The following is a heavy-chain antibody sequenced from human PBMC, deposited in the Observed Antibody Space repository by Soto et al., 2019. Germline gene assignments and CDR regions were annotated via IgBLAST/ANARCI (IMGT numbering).Heavy chain of an antibody. Sequence: LSLTCTVSGGSVSSESHYWSWIRQTPGKGLEWIGYIYYTGSTNYNPSLKGRVTMSVDTSRDQVSLRLRSVTRADTAMYYCASVGDRTGYSPSVPGVWGQGTTVTVSS. CDR1: GGSVSSESHY. CDR2: IYYTGST. D-gene: IGHD5-18*01. V-gene: IGHV4-61*01. CDR3: ASVGDRTGYSPSVPGV. J-gene: IGHJ6*02.